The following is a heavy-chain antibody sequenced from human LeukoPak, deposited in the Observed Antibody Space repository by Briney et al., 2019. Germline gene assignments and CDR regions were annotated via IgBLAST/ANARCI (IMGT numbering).Heavy chain of an antibody. D-gene: IGHD6-19*01. CDR2: INHSGST. J-gene: IGHJ4*02. Sequence: SETLSLTCAVYGGSFSGYYWSWIRQPPGKGLEWIGEINHSGSTNYNPSLKSRVTISVDTSKNQFSLKLSSVTAADTAVCYCARGRYSSGWYADYFDYWGQGTLVTVSS. CDR3: ARGRYSSGWYADYFDY. CDR1: GGSFSGYY. V-gene: IGHV4-34*01.